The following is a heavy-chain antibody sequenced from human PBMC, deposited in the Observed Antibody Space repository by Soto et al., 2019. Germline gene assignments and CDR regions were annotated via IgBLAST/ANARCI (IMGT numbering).Heavy chain of an antibody. V-gene: IGHV3-48*03. CDR2: ISSSGSTI. J-gene: IGHJ5*02. CDR1: GFTFSSYE. CDR3: ARATRGDYDFWSGYLWFDP. D-gene: IGHD3-3*01. Sequence: GSLRLSCAASGFTFSSYEMNWVRQAPGKGLEWVSYISSSGSTIYYADSVKGRFTISRDNAKNSLYLQMNSLRAEDTAVYYCARATRGDYDFWSGYLWFDPWGQGTLVTVSS.